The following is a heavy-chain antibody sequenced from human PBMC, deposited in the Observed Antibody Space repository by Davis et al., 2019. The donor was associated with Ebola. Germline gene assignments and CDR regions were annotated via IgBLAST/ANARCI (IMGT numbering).Heavy chain of an antibody. Sequence: SETLSLTCTVSGGSISSGDYYWSWIRQPPGKGLEWIGYIYFSGITFYNPSLQSRVTISVDSSKNQFSLKLSSVTAADTAVYYCARGWDSSGWKDWGQGTLVTVSS. J-gene: IGHJ4*02. CDR3: ARGWDSSGWKD. CDR1: GGSISSGDYY. D-gene: IGHD6-19*01. V-gene: IGHV4-30-4*02. CDR2: IYFSGIT.